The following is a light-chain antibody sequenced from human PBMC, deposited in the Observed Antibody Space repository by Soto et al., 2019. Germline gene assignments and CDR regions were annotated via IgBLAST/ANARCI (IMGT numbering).Light chain of an antibody. V-gene: IGLV2-14*03. J-gene: IGLJ1*01. Sequence: SALTQPASVSGSPGQSSTISCTGTSSDVGAYNYVSWYQQHPGKAPKLMIYDVSSRPSGVSNRFSGSKSGNTASLTISGLQAEDEADYYCSSYTSGSTYVFGTGTKVTVL. CDR2: DVS. CDR3: SSYTSGSTYV. CDR1: SSDVGAYNY.